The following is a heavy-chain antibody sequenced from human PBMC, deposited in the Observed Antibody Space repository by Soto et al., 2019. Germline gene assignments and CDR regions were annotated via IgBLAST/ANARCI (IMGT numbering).Heavy chain of an antibody. CDR1: GYTFTSYG. D-gene: IGHD3-10*01. Sequence: ASVKVSCKASGYTFTSYGISWVRQAPGQGLEWMGWIRAYNGNTNYAQKLQGRVTMTTDTSTSTAYMELRSLRSDDTAVYYCARGSSSTGSGSYHWFDPWGQGTLVTVSS. CDR3: ARGSSSTGSGSYHWFDP. CDR2: IRAYNGNT. J-gene: IGHJ5*02. V-gene: IGHV1-18*01.